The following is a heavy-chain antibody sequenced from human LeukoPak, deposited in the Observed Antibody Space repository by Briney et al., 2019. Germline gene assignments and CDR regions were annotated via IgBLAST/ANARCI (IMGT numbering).Heavy chain of an antibody. J-gene: IGHJ4*02. CDR1: GGSISSGGYS. CDR3: AGTIRLYDSSGSSDY. V-gene: IGHV4-30-2*01. CDR2: IYHSGSA. D-gene: IGHD3-22*01. Sequence: PSETLSHTCAISGGSISSGGYSWSWIRQPPGKGLEWIGYIYHSGSAYYNPSLKSRVTISVDRSKNQFSLKLSSVTAADTAVYYCAGTIRLYDSSGSSDYWGQGTLVTVSS.